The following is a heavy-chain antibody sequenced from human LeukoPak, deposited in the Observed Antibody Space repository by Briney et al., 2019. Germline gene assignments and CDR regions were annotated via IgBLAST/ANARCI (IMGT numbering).Heavy chain of an antibody. J-gene: IGHJ4*02. CDR2: ISSSSSYI. D-gene: IGHD3-10*01. Sequence: GGSLRLSCAASGFTLSNYAMTWVRQAPGKGLEWVSSISSSSSYIYYADSVKGRFTISRDNAKNSLYLQMNSLRAEDTAVYYCARGEYGSGSYHIDYWGQGTLVTVSS. V-gene: IGHV3-21*01. CDR3: ARGEYGSGSYHIDY. CDR1: GFTLSNYA.